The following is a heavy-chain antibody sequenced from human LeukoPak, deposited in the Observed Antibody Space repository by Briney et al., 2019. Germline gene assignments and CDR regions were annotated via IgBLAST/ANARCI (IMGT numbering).Heavy chain of an antibody. CDR3: ARAYGSGSYSVFDY. CDR1: GFTFSSYG. Sequence: GGSLRLSCAASGFTFSSYGMSWVRQAPGKGLEWVSAISGSGGSTYYADSVKGRFTISRDNSKNTLYLQMNSLRAEDTAVYYCARAYGSGSYSVFDYWGQGTLVTVSS. V-gene: IGHV3-23*01. J-gene: IGHJ4*02. D-gene: IGHD3-10*01. CDR2: ISGSGGST.